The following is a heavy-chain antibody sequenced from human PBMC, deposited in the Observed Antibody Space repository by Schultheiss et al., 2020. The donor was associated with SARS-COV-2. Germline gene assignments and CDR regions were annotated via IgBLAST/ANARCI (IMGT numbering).Heavy chain of an antibody. V-gene: IGHV1-2*06. D-gene: IGHD3-10*01. CDR1: GYTLTELS. Sequence: ASVKVSCKVSGYTLTELSMHWVRQAPGKGLEWMGRINPNSGGTNYAQKFQGRVTMTRDTSISTAYMELSRLRSDDTAVYYCAREAATDYYGSGSPGDWGQGTLVTVSS. J-gene: IGHJ4*02. CDR3: AREAATDYYGSGSPGD. CDR2: INPNSGGT.